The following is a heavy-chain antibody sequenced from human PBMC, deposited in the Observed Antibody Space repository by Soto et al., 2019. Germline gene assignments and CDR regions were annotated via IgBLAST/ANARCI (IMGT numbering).Heavy chain of an antibody. J-gene: IGHJ6*02. CDR1: GFTFDLNG. Sequence: QMQLVESGGGVVQPGRSLRLSCVASGFTFDLNGPHWVRQAPGKGLEWVTVISYDGSDKYYADSLKGRVTVSRDNSKNTLYLHMDSLRTEDTAIYYCARDRGAGRENYFGMDVWGQGTTVTVSS. CDR2: ISYDGSDK. V-gene: IGHV3-30-3*01. D-gene: IGHD3-10*01. CDR3: ARDRGAGRENYFGMDV.